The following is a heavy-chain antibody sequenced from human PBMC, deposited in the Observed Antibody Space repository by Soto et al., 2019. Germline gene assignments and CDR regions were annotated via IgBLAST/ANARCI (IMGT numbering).Heavy chain of an antibody. J-gene: IGHJ4*02. CDR3: ARGNVVAIDY. Sequence: SETLSLTCAVSGGSISSGGYSWSWIRQPPGKGLEWIGYIYHSGSTYYNPSLKSRVTISVDMSKNQFSLKLSSVTAADTAVYYCARGNVVAIDYWGQGTLVTVSS. CDR2: IYHSGST. D-gene: IGHD2-21*01. V-gene: IGHV4-30-2*01. CDR1: GGSISSGGYS.